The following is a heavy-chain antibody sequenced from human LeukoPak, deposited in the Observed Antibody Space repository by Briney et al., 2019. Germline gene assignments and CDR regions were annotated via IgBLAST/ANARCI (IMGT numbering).Heavy chain of an antibody. V-gene: IGHV4-31*03. J-gene: IGHJ4*02. D-gene: IGHD6-13*01. CDR1: GGSISSGGYY. CDR2: IYYSGST. Sequence: SETLSLTCTVSGGSISSGGYYWSWIRQHPGKGLEWIGYIYYSGSTYYNPSLKSRVTISVDTSKNQFSLKLSSVTAADTAVYYCAREGIAAAGTEEVYWGQGTLVTVSS. CDR3: AREGIAAAGTEEVY.